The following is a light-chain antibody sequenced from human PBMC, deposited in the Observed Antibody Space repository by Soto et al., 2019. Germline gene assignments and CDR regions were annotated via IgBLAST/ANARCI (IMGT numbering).Light chain of an antibody. CDR3: QHLHNYLFT. V-gene: IGKV1-9*01. Sequence: DIQLTQSPSFLSASVGDRVTITSRASQGISSSLAWYQQGPGKAPKLLIYAASTLQRGVPSRFSGSGSGTEFTLTISSLQPEDFATYYCQHLHNYLFTFGPGTRVDIK. CDR1: QGISSS. J-gene: IGKJ3*01. CDR2: AAS.